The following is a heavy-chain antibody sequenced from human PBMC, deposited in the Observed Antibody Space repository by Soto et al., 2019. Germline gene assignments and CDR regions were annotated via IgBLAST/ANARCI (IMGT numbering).Heavy chain of an antibody. CDR1: GFTLSSYS. CDR2: ISSSSSTI. V-gene: IGHV3-48*02. J-gene: IGHJ6*02. CDR3: ARDNPRSSGWDV. Sequence: EVQLVESGGGLVQPGGHLRLSCEASGFTLSSYSMNWARQAPGQGLEWVSYISSSSSTIYYADSVKGRFTISRDNAKNSLYLQMNSLRDEDTAVYYCARDNPRSSGWDVWGQGTTVTVSS.